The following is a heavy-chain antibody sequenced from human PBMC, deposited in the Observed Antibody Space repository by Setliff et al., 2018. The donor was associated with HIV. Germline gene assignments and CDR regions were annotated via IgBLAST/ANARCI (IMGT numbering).Heavy chain of an antibody. CDR1: GGSISSRDYY. CDR2: MSYSGSA. J-gene: IGHJ6*03. D-gene: IGHD3-9*01. V-gene: IGHV4-39*01. CDR3: ARQRDFDWLLQNYYYMDV. Sequence: PSETLSLTCTVSGGSISSRDYYWGWIRQPPGKGLEWIGSMSYSGSAYYNPSLKSRVTISVDTSKSQFSLRLSSVTAADTAVYYCARQRDFDWLLQNYYYMDVWGKGATVTVS.